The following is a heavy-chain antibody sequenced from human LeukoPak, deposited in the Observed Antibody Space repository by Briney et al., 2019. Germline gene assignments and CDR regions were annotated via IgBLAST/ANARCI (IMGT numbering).Heavy chain of an antibody. CDR1: GGSFSGYY. V-gene: IGHV4-34*01. CDR3: ARDPPGTGG. Sequence: SETLSLTCAVYGGSFSGYYWSWIRQPPGKGLEWIGEIKHSGSTNYNPSLKSRVTISVDTSNNQFSLKLSSVTAADTAVYYCARDPPGTGGWGQGTLVTVSS. J-gene: IGHJ4*02. CDR2: IKHSGST. D-gene: IGHD3-10*01.